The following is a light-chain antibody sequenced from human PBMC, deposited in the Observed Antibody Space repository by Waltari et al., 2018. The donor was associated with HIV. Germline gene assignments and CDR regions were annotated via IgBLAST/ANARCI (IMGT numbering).Light chain of an antibody. J-gene: IGKJ1*01. CDR3: QQYYSSPWT. V-gene: IGKV4-1*01. Sequence: IVLTQSPDSLPVSLGGRATIDCRPSQTLLSSSTNKNYLTCYRQKSGQPPKLLLYWASTRESGVPDRFSGSGSGTNFTLTISRLQAEDAATYYCQQYYSSPWTFGQGTKV. CDR2: WAS. CDR1: QTLLSSSTNKNY.